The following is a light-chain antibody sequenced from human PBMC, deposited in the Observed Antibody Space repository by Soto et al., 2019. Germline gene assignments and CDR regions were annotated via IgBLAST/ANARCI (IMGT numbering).Light chain of an antibody. V-gene: IGKV1-27*01. CDR3: QKYDSLPVT. Sequence: DIQMTQSPSSLSASIGDRVTITCRASQGINNYLAWYQQKPGKPPVFLIYDASTLQSGVPSRFSGSGSGTDFTLTINSLQPEDVATYYCQKYDSLPVTFGPGTKVEIK. CDR2: DAS. CDR1: QGINNY. J-gene: IGKJ3*01.